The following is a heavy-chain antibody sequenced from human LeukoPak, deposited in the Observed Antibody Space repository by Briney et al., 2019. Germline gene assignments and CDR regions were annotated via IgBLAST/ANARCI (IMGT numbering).Heavy chain of an antibody. Sequence: GGSLRLSCAGSGFTFSSYAMHWVRQAPGKGLEYVSGISSNGGSTYHANSVKGRFSISRDNSKNTLYLQMGSLRPEDMAVYYCAREFCTNGVCYKRFDYWGQGTLVTVSS. CDR1: GFTFSSYA. V-gene: IGHV3-64*01. J-gene: IGHJ4*02. CDR3: AREFCTNGVCYKRFDY. CDR2: ISSNGGST. D-gene: IGHD2-8*01.